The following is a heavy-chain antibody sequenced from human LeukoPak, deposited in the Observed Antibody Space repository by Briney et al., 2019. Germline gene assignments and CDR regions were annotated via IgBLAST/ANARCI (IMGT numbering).Heavy chain of an antibody. CDR2: ISGSGGST. J-gene: IGHJ4*02. CDR3: AKDRIPRELPYDY. V-gene: IGHV3-23*01. CDR1: GFTFSSYA. Sequence: GGSLRLSCEASGFTFSSYAMSWVRQAPGKGLEWVSAISGSGGSTYYADSVKGRFTISRDNSKNTLYLQMNSLRAEDTAVYYCAKDRIPRELPYDYWGQGTLVTVSS. D-gene: IGHD1-26*01.